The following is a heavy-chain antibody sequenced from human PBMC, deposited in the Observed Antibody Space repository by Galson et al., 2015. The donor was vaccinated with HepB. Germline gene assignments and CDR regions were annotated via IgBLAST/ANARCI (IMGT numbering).Heavy chain of an antibody. V-gene: IGHV4-30-2*01. CDR2: IYHSGST. D-gene: IGHD6-6*01. CDR3: ARYSSSFIFDY. Sequence: LSLTCAVSGGSISSGGYSWSWIRQPPGKGLEWIGYIYHSGSTYYNPSLKSRVTISVDRSKNQFSLKLSSVTAADTAVYYCARYSSSFIFDYWGQGTLVTVSS. J-gene: IGHJ4*02. CDR1: GGSISSGGYS.